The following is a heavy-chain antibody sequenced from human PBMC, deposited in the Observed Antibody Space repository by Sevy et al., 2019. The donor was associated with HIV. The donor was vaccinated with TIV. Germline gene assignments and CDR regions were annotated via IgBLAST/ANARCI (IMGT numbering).Heavy chain of an antibody. CDR3: AKEDIVVVVAATRRRSDWFDP. D-gene: IGHD2-15*01. V-gene: IGHV3-23*01. Sequence: GGSLRLSCAASGFTFSSYAMSWVRQAPGKGLEWVSAISGSGGSTYYADSVKGRFTISRVNSKNTLYLQMNSLRAEDTAVYYCAKEDIVVVVAATRRRSDWFDPWGQGTLVTVSS. CDR2: ISGSGGST. J-gene: IGHJ5*02. CDR1: GFTFSSYA.